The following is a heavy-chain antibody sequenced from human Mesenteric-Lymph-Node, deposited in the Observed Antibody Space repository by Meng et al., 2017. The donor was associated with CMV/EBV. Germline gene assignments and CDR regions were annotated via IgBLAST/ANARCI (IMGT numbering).Heavy chain of an antibody. CDR1: GGSFSGYY. CDR3: ARGSLVVTVDYYYYYGMDV. D-gene: IGHD2-15*01. J-gene: IGHJ6*02. Sequence: SETLSLTCAVYGGSFSGYYWSWIRQPPGKGLEWIGEINHSGSTNYNPTLKSRVTISVDTSKNQFPLKLSSVTAADTAVYYCARGSLVVTVDYYYYYGMDVWGQGTTVTVSS. CDR2: INHSGST. V-gene: IGHV4-34*01.